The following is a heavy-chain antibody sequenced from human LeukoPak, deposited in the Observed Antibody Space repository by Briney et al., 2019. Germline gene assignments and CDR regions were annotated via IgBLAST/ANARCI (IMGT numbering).Heavy chain of an antibody. Sequence: ASVKVSCKASGYTFTSYDINWVRQAHGQGLEWMGWMNPNSGNTGYAQKFQGRVTITRNTSISTAYMELSSLRSEDTAAYYCARARQSGSYYSRADYFDYWGQGTLVTVSS. CDR3: ARARQSGSYYSRADYFDY. CDR2: MNPNSGNT. J-gene: IGHJ4*02. CDR1: GYTFTSYD. V-gene: IGHV1-8*03. D-gene: IGHD1-26*01.